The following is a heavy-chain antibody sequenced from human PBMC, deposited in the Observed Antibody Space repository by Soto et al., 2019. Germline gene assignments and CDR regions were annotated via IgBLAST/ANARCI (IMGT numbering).Heavy chain of an antibody. Sequence: EVQLLESGGGLVQPGGSLRLSCAASGFTFSSYAMSWVRQAPGKGLEWVSAISGSGGSTYYADSVKGRFTISRDNSKNTLYLQMNSLRAEDTAVYYCAKDRYSGYDTHDYGMDVWGQGTTVTVSS. D-gene: IGHD5-12*01. V-gene: IGHV3-23*01. J-gene: IGHJ6*02. CDR2: ISGSGGST. CDR3: AKDRYSGYDTHDYGMDV. CDR1: GFTFSSYA.